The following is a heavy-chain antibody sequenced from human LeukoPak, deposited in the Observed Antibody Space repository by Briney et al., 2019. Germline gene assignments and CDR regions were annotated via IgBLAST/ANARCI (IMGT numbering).Heavy chain of an antibody. CDR1: GFTFSSFA. V-gene: IGHV3-23*01. Sequence: GGSLRLSCAASGFTFSSFAMTWVRQAPGKGLEWVSSITGNHGPTYNTDSVKGRFTISRDNSQNTLYLQMNSLRTEDTAVYYCTKDPNGDYVGAFDPWGQGTLVTVSS. J-gene: IGHJ5*02. CDR2: ITGNHGPT. D-gene: IGHD4-17*01. CDR3: TKDPNGDYVGAFDP.